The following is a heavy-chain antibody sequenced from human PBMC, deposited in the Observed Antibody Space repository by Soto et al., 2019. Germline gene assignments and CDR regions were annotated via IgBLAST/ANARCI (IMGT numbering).Heavy chain of an antibody. CDR2: ISGSGGST. CDR3: AKDTAYWHFDI. CDR1: KFTFSSSA. V-gene: IGHV3-23*01. D-gene: IGHD2-21*02. Sequence: SLRVSWTASKFTFSSSARSWVLKAPGKVLEWVSAISGSGGSTYYADSVKGRFTISRDNSKNTLYLQMDSLRVEDTAVYYCAKDTAYWHFDIWGRGSLVTVSS. J-gene: IGHJ2*01.